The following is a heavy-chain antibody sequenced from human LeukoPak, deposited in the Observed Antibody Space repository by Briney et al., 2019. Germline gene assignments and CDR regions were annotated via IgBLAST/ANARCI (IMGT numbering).Heavy chain of an antibody. CDR2: IRYDGSDK. CDR3: ARDYNYYTSDRYYDAFDI. J-gene: IGHJ3*02. CDR1: GFTFSSYG. Sequence: EGSLRLSCAASGFTFSSYGMHWVRQAPGKGLEWVAFIRYDGSDKYYADSVKGRFTISRDNSKNTLYLQMNSLRAEDTAVYYCARDYNYYTSDRYYDAFDIWGQGTMVTVSS. D-gene: IGHD3-22*01. V-gene: IGHV3-30*02.